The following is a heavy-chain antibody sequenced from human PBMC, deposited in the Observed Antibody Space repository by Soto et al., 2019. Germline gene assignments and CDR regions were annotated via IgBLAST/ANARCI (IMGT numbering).Heavy chain of an antibody. CDR3: ARIAAESDFAMDV. CDR1: GYIFTTYI. V-gene: IGHV1-18*01. Sequence: ASVKVSCKASGYIFTTYIITWVRQAPGQGLEWMGWIRAYNGDTTYPQKVQGRVTMTMETSTSTAYMELRSLRSDDTAVYYCARIAAESDFAMDVWGQ. J-gene: IGHJ6*02. CDR2: IRAYNGDT. D-gene: IGHD6-25*01.